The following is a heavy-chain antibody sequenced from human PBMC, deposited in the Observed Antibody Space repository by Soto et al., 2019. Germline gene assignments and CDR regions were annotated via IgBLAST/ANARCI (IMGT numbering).Heavy chain of an antibody. CDR3: ARDSPNDSSGSIHLFDY. CDR1: GGSISSYY. Sequence: LSLTCTVSGGSISSYYWSWIRQPPGKGLEWIGYIYYSGSTNYNPSLKSRVTISVDTSKNQFSLKLSSVTAADTAVYYCARDSPNDSSGSIHLFDYWGQGTLVTVSS. CDR2: IYYSGST. J-gene: IGHJ4*02. D-gene: IGHD3-22*01. V-gene: IGHV4-59*01.